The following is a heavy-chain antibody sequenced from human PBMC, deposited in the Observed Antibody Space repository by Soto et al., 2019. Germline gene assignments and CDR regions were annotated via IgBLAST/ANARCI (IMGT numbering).Heavy chain of an antibody. V-gene: IGHV1-18*01. D-gene: IGHD2-15*01. CDR1: GYTFTSYG. CDR2: ISAYNGNT. J-gene: IGHJ6*02. Sequence: ASVKVSCKASGYTFTSYGISWVRQAPGQGLEWMGWISAYNGNTNYAQKLQGRVTMTTDTSTSTAYMELRSLRSDDTAVYYCAREGEVVAATWYYYYYDGMDFWGQGTTVTVSS. CDR3: AREGEVVAATWYYYYYDGMDF.